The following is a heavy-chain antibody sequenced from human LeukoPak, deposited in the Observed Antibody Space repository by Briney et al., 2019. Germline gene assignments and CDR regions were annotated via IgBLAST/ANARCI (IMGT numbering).Heavy chain of an antibody. V-gene: IGHV3-48*01. D-gene: IGHD6-13*01. CDR2: INSGSFNI. J-gene: IGHJ6*03. CDR1: GFSLSSFG. CDR3: ARRAPGEDSSRYYYYYMDV. Sequence: GGSLRLSCAASGFSLSSFGMNWVRQAPGKGLEWISYINSGSFNIYYADSVRGRFTISRDNAKNSLYLQMNSLRAEDTAVYYCARRAPGEDSSRYYYYYMDVWGKGTTVTVSS.